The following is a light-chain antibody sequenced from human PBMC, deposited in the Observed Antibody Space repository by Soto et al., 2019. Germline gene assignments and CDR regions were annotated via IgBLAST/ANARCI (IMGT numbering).Light chain of an antibody. CDR2: DAS. CDR1: QSISTR. V-gene: IGKV1-5*01. Sequence: DIQMTQSPSTLSASVGDRVTITCRASQSISTRLAWYQQKPGKAPKLLIYDASSLESGVPSRFSGSGSGTEFTLTISSLQPDDFAAYHCQQLYTLPFTFGQGTRLEIK. J-gene: IGKJ5*01. CDR3: QQLYTLPFT.